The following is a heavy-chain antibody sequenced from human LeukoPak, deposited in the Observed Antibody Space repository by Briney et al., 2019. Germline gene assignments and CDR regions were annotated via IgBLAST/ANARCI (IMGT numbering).Heavy chain of an antibody. D-gene: IGHD5-18*01. J-gene: IGHJ4*02. CDR3: ALDQEIWIQYYFHY. CDR2: IWIEGSNK. Sequence: GGTLRLSCAASGFTLSSDTTQWGRGAPGKGQERGAVIWIEGSNKTYADSVKVRFTISRDNSKNTLYLQMNSLRGEGTAVYYGALDQEIWIQYYFHYWGQGTLVTVSS. CDR1: GFTLSSDT. V-gene: IGHV3-33*01.